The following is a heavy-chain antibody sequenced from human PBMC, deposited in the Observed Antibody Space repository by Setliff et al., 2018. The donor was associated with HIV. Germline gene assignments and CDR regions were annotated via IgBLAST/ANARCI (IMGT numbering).Heavy chain of an antibody. J-gene: IGHJ4*02. CDR1: GFTFTFSNAW. D-gene: IGHD5-18*01. CDR2: IKTKTDVGTT. CDR3: TTIKSYGAFDF. Sequence: GESLKISCTVSGFTFTFSNAWMNWVRQAPGKGLEWVGRIKTKTDVGTTDYAAPVKGRFTLSRDDSKNMLYLQVNSLKTEDTALYFCTTIKSYGAFDFWGQGALVTVSS. V-gene: IGHV3-15*01.